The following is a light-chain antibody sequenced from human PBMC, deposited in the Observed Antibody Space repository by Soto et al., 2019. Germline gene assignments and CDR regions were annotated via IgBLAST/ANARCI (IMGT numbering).Light chain of an antibody. J-gene: IGLJ2*01. CDR3: SSYTSTSTLV. Sequence: QSALTQPASVSGSPGQSITIFCTGTNSDVGGYDFVSWYQQHPGKAPKLLIYEVTNRPSGVSDRFSGSKSGNTASLSIYGLQAEDEADYYCSSYTSTSTLVFGGGTKRTV. CDR2: EVT. V-gene: IGLV2-14*01. CDR1: NSDVGGYDF.